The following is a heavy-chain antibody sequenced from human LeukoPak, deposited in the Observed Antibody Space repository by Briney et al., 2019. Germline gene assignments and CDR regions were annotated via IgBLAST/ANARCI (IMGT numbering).Heavy chain of an antibody. CDR3: ARVGPLFGVAFDY. V-gene: IGHV4-59*08. Sequence: SETLSLTCGVSGGSISGYYWSWVRQPPGKGLEWIGYIFYNGETNYGPSLKSRVTILLDTSKNQFSLELNSVTAADSAMYYCARVGPLFGVAFDYWGQGTLVTVSS. D-gene: IGHD3-3*01. CDR2: IFYNGET. J-gene: IGHJ4*02. CDR1: GGSISGYY.